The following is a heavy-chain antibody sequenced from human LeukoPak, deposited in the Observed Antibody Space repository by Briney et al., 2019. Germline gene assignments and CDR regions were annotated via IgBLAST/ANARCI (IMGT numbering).Heavy chain of an antibody. J-gene: IGHJ6*02. D-gene: IGHD4-11*01. CDR1: GYTFTGYA. Sequence: ASVKVSCKASGYTFTGYAMNWVRQAPGQGLEWMGWINTNTGNPTYAQGFTGRFVFSLDTSVSTAYLQISSLKAEDTAVYYCATVTTYYYYYGMDVWGQGTTVTVSS. CDR2: INTNTGNP. V-gene: IGHV7-4-1*02. CDR3: ATVTTYYYYYGMDV.